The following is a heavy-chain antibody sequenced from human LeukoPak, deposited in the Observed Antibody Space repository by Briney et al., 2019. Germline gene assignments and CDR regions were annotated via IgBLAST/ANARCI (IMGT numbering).Heavy chain of an antibody. CDR2: INPNSGGT. CDR1: GYTFTGYY. Sequence: SVKVSCKASGYTFTGYYMHWVRQAPGQGLEWMGRINPNSGGTNYAQKFQGRVTMTRDTSISTAYMELSRLRSDNTAVYYCARLSGAYGDYTAIDYWGQGTLVTVSS. CDR3: ARLSGAYGDYTAIDY. V-gene: IGHV1-2*06. D-gene: IGHD4-17*01. J-gene: IGHJ4*02.